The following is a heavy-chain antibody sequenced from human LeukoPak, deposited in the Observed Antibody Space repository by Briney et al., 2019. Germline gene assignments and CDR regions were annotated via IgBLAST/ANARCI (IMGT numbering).Heavy chain of an antibody. V-gene: IGHV3-48*02. CDR3: ARDRIARGPDVFDI. Sequence: GGSLRLSCAPSGFTFSSYSMNWVRQAPGKGLEWVSYISSSSSTIYYADSVKGRFTISRDNGKNSLYLQMNSLRDEDTGVYYCARDRIARGPDVFDIWGQGTMVTVSS. J-gene: IGHJ3*02. CDR1: GFTFSSYS. CDR2: ISSSSSTI. D-gene: IGHD6-13*01.